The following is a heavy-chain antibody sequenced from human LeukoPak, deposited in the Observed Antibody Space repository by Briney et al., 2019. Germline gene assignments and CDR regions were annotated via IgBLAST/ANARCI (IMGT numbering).Heavy chain of an antibody. Sequence: GSSVKVSCKASGYTFTSYDINWVRQATGQGLEWMGWMNPNSGNTGYVQKFQGRVSMTRNTSISTDYMELSSLRSEDTAVYYCARKKDYDILTGYYIPPNWFDPWGQGTLVTVSS. CDR2: MNPNSGNT. CDR3: ARKKDYDILTGYYIPPNWFDP. CDR1: GYTFTSYD. D-gene: IGHD3-9*01. V-gene: IGHV1-8*01. J-gene: IGHJ5*02.